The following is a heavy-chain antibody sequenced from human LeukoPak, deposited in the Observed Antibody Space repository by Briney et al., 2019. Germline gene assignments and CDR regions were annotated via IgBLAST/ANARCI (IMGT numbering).Heavy chain of an antibody. CDR3: ESIAAAGGIDY. J-gene: IGHJ4*02. V-gene: IGHV4-34*01. D-gene: IGHD6-13*01. CDR1: GGSFSGYY. Sequence: SETLSLTCAVYGGSFSGYYWSWIRQPPGKGLEWIGEINHSGSTNYNPSLKSRVTISVDTSKNQFPLKLSSVTAADTAVYYCESIAAAGGIDYWGQGTLVTVSS. CDR2: INHSGST.